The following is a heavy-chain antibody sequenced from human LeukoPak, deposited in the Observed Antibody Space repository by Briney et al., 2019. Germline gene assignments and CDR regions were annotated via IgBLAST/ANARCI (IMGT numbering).Heavy chain of an antibody. CDR2: VSTGSNYI. J-gene: IGHJ6*03. V-gene: IGHV3-21*01. Sequence: GGSLRLSCTASGFTFSSYSLNWVRQAPGKGLEWVSSVSTGSNYIYYADSVKGRFTISRDNDKNSLYLQMNSLRVEDTAVYYCARVANYYYYMDVWGKGTTVTVSS. CDR3: ARVANYYYYMDV. CDR1: GFTFSSYS.